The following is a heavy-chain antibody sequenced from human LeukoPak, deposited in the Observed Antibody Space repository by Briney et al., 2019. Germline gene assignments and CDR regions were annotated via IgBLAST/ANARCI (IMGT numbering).Heavy chain of an antibody. CDR2: IHYSGTT. V-gene: IGHV4-39*01. Sequence: SETLSLTCSVSGGSIRTNTNYWGWNSSNYWGWIRQPPGKGLEWIGSIHYSGTTYYHPSLQSRLTISVDTSKNQFSLKVTSVTPPDTALYYLAKPGEKACLGAFDIWGQGTLVTVSS. CDR3: AKPGEKACLGAFDI. D-gene: IGHD3-3*01. J-gene: IGHJ3*02. CDR1: GGSIRTNTNYWGWNSSNY.